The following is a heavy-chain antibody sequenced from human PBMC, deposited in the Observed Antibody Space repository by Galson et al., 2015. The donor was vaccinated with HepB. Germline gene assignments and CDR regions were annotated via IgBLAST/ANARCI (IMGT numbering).Heavy chain of an antibody. Sequence: SVKVSCKASGHTFTSAYMHWVRQAPGQGLEWMGIINPSGGNTTYEQKFQGRITMTKDTSANTVYMKLSRLRSEDTAVYYCVILGRLTANGPFLDSWGQGTVVTVSS. J-gene: IGHJ4*02. V-gene: IGHV1-46*01. CDR1: GHTFTSAY. CDR3: VILGRLTANGPFLDS. D-gene: IGHD1-1*01. CDR2: INPSGGNT.